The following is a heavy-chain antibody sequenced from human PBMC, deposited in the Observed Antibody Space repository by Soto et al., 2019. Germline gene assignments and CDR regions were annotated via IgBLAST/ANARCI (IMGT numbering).Heavy chain of an antibody. D-gene: IGHD4-17*01. CDR2: IYWDDDK. J-gene: IGHJ4*02. CDR3: AHLMTTVATAGFDY. CDR1: GFSLSTSGVG. Sequence: QITLKESGPTLVKPTQTLTLTCTFSGFSLSTSGVGVGWIRQPPGKALEWLALIYWDDDKRYSPSLKSRLTINKXTXTNQVVLTMTNMDPVDTATYYCAHLMTTVATAGFDYWGQGTLVTVSS. V-gene: IGHV2-5*02.